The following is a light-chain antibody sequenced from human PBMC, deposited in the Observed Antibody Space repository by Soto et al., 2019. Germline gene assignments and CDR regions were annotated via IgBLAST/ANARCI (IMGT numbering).Light chain of an antibody. CDR2: GAS. Sequence: EIVMTQSPGTLSLSPGERATLSCRASQSVSSSYLAWYQQKPGQAPRLLIYGASSRATGIPDRFSGRGFGTDFTLTISRLEPEDFAVYYCQHYGSSPRTFGQGTKVDI. J-gene: IGKJ1*01. V-gene: IGKV3-20*01. CDR1: QSVSSSY. CDR3: QHYGSSPRT.